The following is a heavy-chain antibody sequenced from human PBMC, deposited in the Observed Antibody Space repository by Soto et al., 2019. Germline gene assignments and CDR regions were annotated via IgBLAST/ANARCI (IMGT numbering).Heavy chain of an antibody. CDR2: IYWDDDK. Sequence: QITLKESGPTLVKPTQTLTLTCTFSGFSLSTSGVGVGWIRQPPGKALEWLALIYWDDDKRYSPSLKSRLTSTKDTSKNQVVLTMTNMDPVDTATYYCAHSWEYDSSGYSPYGGSNWFDPWGQGTLVTVSS. CDR1: GFSLSTSGVG. CDR3: AHSWEYDSSGYSPYGGSNWFDP. D-gene: IGHD3-22*01. V-gene: IGHV2-5*02. J-gene: IGHJ5*02.